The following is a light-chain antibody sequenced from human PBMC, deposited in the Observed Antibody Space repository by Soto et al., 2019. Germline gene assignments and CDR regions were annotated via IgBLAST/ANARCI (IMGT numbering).Light chain of an antibody. CDR1: NSDIGTTNF. J-gene: IGLJ3*02. Sequence: QSVLTQPASVSASPGQSITITCTGGNSDIGTTNFVSWYQQYPGKGPKLIIYEVTKRPSGVSTRFAGSRSGTTASLTISGLQAEDEAHYYCCSYAGSYTWVFGGGTQLTVL. CDR2: EVT. V-gene: IGLV2-23*02. CDR3: CSYAGSYTWV.